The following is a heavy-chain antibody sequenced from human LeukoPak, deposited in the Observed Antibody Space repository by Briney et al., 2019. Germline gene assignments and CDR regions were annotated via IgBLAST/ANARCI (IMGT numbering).Heavy chain of an antibody. V-gene: IGHV1-69*04. Sequence: SVKVSCKASGGTFSSYAISWVRQAPGQGLEWMGRIIPILGIANYAQKFQGRVTITADKSTSTAYMELSSLRSEGTAVYYCARISPSYYFDYWGQGTLVTVSS. CDR1: GGTFSSYA. CDR2: IIPILGIA. J-gene: IGHJ4*02. CDR3: ARISPSYYFDY.